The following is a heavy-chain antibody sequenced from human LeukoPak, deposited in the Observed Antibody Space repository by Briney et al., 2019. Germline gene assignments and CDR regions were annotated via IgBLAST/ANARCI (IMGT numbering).Heavy chain of an antibody. Sequence: GGSLRLSCAASGFTFSSYSMNWVRQAPGKGLEWVANIKQDGSEKYYVDSVKGRFTISRDNAKNSLYLQMNSLRAEDTAVYYCARDPRNYDYVWGSSMRGYWGQGTLVTVSS. CDR3: ARDPRNYDYVWGSSMRGY. J-gene: IGHJ4*02. CDR1: GFTFSSYS. D-gene: IGHD3-16*01. V-gene: IGHV3-7*01. CDR2: IKQDGSEK.